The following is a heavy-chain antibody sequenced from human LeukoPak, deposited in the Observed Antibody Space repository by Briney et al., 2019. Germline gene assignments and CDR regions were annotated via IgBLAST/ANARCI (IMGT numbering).Heavy chain of an antibody. Sequence: GASVKVSCKASGYTFTGYYMHWVRQAPGQGLEWMGWINPNSGGTNYAQKFQGGVTMTRDTSISTAYMELSRLRSDDTAVYYCARSYCSSTSCYEGAFHYWGQGTLVTVSS. J-gene: IGHJ4*02. CDR3: ARSYCSSTSCYEGAFHY. D-gene: IGHD2-2*01. V-gene: IGHV1-2*02. CDR2: INPNSGGT. CDR1: GYTFTGYY.